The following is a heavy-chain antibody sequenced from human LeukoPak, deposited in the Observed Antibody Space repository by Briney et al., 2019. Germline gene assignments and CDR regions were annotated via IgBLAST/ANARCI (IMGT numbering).Heavy chain of an antibody. Sequence: SETLSLTCTVSGGSLSSDYWSWVRQPPGKGLEWIAYISDIGSINYNPSLKSRVTISLDTSKNQLSLKLRSVTAADTAVYYCAGHHPRNTVDFWGQGTLVTVSS. D-gene: IGHD2-8*02. V-gene: IGHV4-59*08. CDR2: ISDIGSI. J-gene: IGHJ4*02. CDR1: GGSLSSDY. CDR3: AGHHPRNTVDF.